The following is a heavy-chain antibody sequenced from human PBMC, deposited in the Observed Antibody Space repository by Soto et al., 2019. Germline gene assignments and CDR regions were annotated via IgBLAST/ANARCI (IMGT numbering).Heavy chain of an antibody. CDR2: VKSKTDGETA. J-gene: IGHJ4*02. V-gene: IGHV3-15*07. Sequence: EVQLVESGGGLVTPGGSLRLSCAASGFSFSDAWLNWVRQAPGKGLEWVGRVKSKTDGETADYATFVKGRFTISRDDSKNALYLQMNSLKTEDTAVYYCAAERAYFHDSNGYLSIDFWGQGTLVTVSS. CDR1: GFSFSDAW. D-gene: IGHD3-22*01. CDR3: AAERAYFHDSNGYLSIDF.